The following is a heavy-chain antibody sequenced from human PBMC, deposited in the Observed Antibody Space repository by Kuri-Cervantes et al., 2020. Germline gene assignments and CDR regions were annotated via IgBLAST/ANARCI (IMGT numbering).Heavy chain of an antibody. J-gene: IGHJ4*02. Sequence: GGSLRLSCATSGFTFSNYRMNWVRQAPGKGLEWVGNINREGGEKYYLDSVKGRFIISRDNAKNSLFLQMNSLRAEDTALYYCARDTDGGFSWPYWGQGTLVTVSS. CDR2: INREGGEK. CDR3: ARDTDGGFSWPY. CDR1: GFTFSNYR. V-gene: IGHV3-7*01. D-gene: IGHD4-23*01.